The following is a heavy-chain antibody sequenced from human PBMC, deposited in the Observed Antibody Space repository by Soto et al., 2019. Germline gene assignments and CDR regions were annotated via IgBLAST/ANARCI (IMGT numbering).Heavy chain of an antibody. CDR1: GFTFSSAW. CDR2: VKSSSDGGAI. V-gene: IGHV3-15*02. Sequence: EVQLVESGGALVKPGGSLRLSCVSSGFTFSSAWMSWVRQAPGKGLEWVARVKSSSDGGAIHYAAPVKGRFTISRDDAGGMLYLQMNGLKNEESAVYYCTDFARWGQGTSVTVSS. CDR3: TDFAR. J-gene: IGHJ4*02. D-gene: IGHD6-6*01.